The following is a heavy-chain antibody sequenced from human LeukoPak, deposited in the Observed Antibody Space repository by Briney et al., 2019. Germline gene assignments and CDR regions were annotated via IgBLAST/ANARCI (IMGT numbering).Heavy chain of an antibody. Sequence: SETLSLTCTVSGGSISSFYWNWIRQPPGKGLEWIGYIYHSESTNYNPPLKGRVTISADTSKNQFSLKLSSVTAADTAVYYCARGTSYSGATFLYWGQGTLVTVSS. CDR3: ARGTSYSGATFLY. V-gene: IGHV4-59*01. D-gene: IGHD1-26*01. CDR2: IYHSEST. CDR1: GGSISSFY. J-gene: IGHJ4*02.